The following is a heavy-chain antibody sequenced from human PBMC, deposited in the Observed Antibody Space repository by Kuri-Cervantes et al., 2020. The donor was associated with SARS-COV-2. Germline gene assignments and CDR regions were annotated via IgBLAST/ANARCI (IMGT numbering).Heavy chain of an antibody. V-gene: IGHV4-34*01. Sequence: GSLRLSCAASGFTFSSYGMHWVRQAPGKGLEWIGEINHSGSTNYNPSLKSRVTISVDTSKNQFSLKLSSVTAADTAVYYCARGRLTRIVVITTRYYFDYWGQGTLVTGSS. CDR1: GFTFSSYG. CDR2: INHSGST. D-gene: IGHD3-22*01. J-gene: IGHJ4*02. CDR3: ARGRLTRIVVITTRYYFDY.